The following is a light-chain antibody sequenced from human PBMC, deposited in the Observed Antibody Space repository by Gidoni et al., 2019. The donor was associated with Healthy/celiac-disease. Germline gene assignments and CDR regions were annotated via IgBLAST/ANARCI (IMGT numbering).Light chain of an antibody. Sequence: ELVMTQSPATLSVSPGERATLSCRASQSVSSNLAWYQQKPGQAPRLLIYGASTRATGIPARFSGSGSGTEFTLIISSLQSEDFAVYYCQQYNNWPRTFGQGTKVEIK. CDR3: QQYNNWPRT. CDR2: GAS. CDR1: QSVSSN. J-gene: IGKJ1*01. V-gene: IGKV3-15*01.